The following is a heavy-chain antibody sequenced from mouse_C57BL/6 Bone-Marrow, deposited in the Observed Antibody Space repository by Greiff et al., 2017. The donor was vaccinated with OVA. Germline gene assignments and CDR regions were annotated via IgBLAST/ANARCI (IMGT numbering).Heavy chain of an antibody. CDR1: GYTFTDYY. CDR2: INPNNGGT. CDR3: AREDYYGSGVMDY. D-gene: IGHD1-1*01. Sequence: VQLQQSGPELVKPGASVKISCKASGYTFTDYYMNWVKQSHGKSLEWIGDINPNNGGTSYNQKFKGKATLTVDKSSSTAYMELRSLTSEDSAVYYCAREDYYGSGVMDYWGQGTSVTVSS. V-gene: IGHV1-26*01. J-gene: IGHJ4*01.